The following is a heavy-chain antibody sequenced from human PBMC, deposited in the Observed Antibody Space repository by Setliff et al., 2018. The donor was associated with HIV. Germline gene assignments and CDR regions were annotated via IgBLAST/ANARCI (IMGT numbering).Heavy chain of an antibody. CDR1: GFTFSRDW. Sequence: GGSLRLSCAASGFTFSRDWMLWVRQPPGKGLVWVARTNSDGSSTSHADSVKGRFTISRDNAKSTLYLQMNSLRAEDTALYFCARDRGRPDSFDIWGQGTMVTVSS. V-gene: IGHV3-74*01. J-gene: IGHJ3*02. D-gene: IGHD1-26*01. CDR3: ARDRGRPDSFDI. CDR2: TNSDGSST.